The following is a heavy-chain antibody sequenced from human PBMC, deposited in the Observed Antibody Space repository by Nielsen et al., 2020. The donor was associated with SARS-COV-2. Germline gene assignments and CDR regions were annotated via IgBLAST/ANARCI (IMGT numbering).Heavy chain of an antibody. CDR2: IWYDGGNE. CDR3: ARGGGGMDV. D-gene: IGHD3-16*01. J-gene: IGHJ6*02. Sequence: GGSLRLSCAASGFTFSSYAMHWVRQAPGKGLEWVAVIWYDGGNEYYADSVKGRFTISRDNSKNTLYLQMNSLRAEDTAVYYCARGGGGMDVWGQGTTVTVSS. CDR1: GFTFSSYA. V-gene: IGHV3-33*01.